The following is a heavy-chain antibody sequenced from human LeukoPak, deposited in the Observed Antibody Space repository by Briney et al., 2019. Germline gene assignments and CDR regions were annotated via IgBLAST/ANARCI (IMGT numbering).Heavy chain of an antibody. V-gene: IGHV4-59*01. Sequence: TSETLSLTCSVSDDSITMYYWTWIRQPPGKGMEWIGYIYYSGSTNYNPSLKSPVTISLDTSKNQFSLKLSSVTAADSAVYYCARAILSGYPDSWGQGTLVIVFS. D-gene: IGHD3-3*01. CDR1: DDSITMYY. CDR3: ARAILSGYPDS. CDR2: IYYSGST. J-gene: IGHJ4*02.